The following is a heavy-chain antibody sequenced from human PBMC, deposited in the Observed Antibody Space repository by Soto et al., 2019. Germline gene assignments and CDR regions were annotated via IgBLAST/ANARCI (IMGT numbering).Heavy chain of an antibody. CDR3: AKDAGTPAPYFDY. D-gene: IGHD1-1*01. J-gene: IGHJ4*02. Sequence: GGSLRFSCAASGFTFSSYGMHWVRQAPGKGLEWVAVISYDGSNKYYADSVKGRFTISRDNSKNTLYLQMNSLRAEDTAVYYCAKDAGTPAPYFDYWGQGTLVTVSS. CDR1: GFTFSSYG. CDR2: ISYDGSNK. V-gene: IGHV3-30*18.